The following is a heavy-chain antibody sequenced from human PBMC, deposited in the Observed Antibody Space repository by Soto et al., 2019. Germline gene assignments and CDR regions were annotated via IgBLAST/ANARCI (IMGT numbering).Heavy chain of an antibody. Sequence: GGSLRLSCAASTFPFSTYWMTWVRQAPGKGLEWVANIHRDEIEKYYMDSVKGRFTISRDNAKNSLYLQMTSLRAEDTAVYYCAGGNALDVWGQGTTVTVSS. CDR1: TFPFSTYW. CDR2: IHRDEIEK. V-gene: IGHV3-7*01. CDR3: AGGNALDV. J-gene: IGHJ6*02.